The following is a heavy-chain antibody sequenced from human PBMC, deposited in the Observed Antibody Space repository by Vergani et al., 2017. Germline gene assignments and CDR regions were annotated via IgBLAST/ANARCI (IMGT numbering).Heavy chain of an antibody. Sequence: QVQLQESGPGLVRPSETLSLTCTVSGGSLSGYYWNWIRPTPGEGLEWIGYVEDSGYFNYNPSLKTRVSMSSDTYNNQFSLMLSSVTVADTAVYYCVRSIVSRNPPDYFDNWGQGTLVTVSS. D-gene: IGHD1-14*01. CDR3: VRSIVSRNPPDYFDN. CDR1: GGSLSGYY. V-gene: IGHV4-59*01. J-gene: IGHJ4*02. CDR2: VEDSGYF.